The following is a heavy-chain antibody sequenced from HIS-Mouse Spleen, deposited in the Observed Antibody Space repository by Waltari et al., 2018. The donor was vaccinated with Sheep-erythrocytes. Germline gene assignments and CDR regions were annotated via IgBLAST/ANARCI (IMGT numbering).Heavy chain of an antibody. D-gene: IGHD2-2*01. Sequence: QLQLQESGPGLVKPSETLSLTCTVSGGSISSSSYYWGWIRQPPGKGLEWIGSIYYSGAPATTPSLKSRVTISVDTSKNQFSLKLSSVTAADTAVYYCARDRGDCSSTSCYYYYYGMDVWGQGTTVTVSS. CDR3: ARDRGDCSSTSCYYYYYGMDV. V-gene: IGHV4-39*07. CDR2: IYYSGAP. J-gene: IGHJ6*02. CDR1: GGSISSSSYY.